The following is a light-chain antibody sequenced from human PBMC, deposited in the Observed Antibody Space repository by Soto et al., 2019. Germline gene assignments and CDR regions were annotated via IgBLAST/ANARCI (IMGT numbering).Light chain of an antibody. J-gene: IGLJ3*02. V-gene: IGLV1-51*02. CDR1: SSNIGNNY. CDR3: GTWDSSLSAWV. CDR2: ENN. Sequence: QSVLTQPPSVSAAPGQKVTISCSGSSSNIGNNYVSWYQQLPGTAPKLLIYENNKRTSGIPDRFSGSKSGTSATLGITGLQTGDEAEYYCGTWDSSLSAWVFGGGTKLTVL.